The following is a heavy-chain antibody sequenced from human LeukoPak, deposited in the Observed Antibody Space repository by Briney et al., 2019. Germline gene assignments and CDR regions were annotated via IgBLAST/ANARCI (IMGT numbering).Heavy chain of an antibody. Sequence: ASVTVSCTLSGHTLSELSMHWVRQPPGEGIAWMGGFEPVVGETIYAQKFQGRVSMTEDTSTDTAYMELSSLRSEDTAVYYCAREVSSSLDYWGQGTLVTVSS. CDR2: FEPVVGET. D-gene: IGHD6-13*01. CDR1: GHTLSELS. V-gene: IGHV1-24*01. J-gene: IGHJ4*02. CDR3: AREVSSSLDY.